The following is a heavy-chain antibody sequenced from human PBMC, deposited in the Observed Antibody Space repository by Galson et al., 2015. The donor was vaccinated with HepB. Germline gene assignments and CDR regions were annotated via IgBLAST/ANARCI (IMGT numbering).Heavy chain of an antibody. CDR3: ARDFAVTTNHNTLDV. CDR2: INAGNGNT. V-gene: IGHV1-3*01. Sequence: SVKVSCKASGYTFTNYAIHWVRQAPGQRLEWMGWINAGNGNTEYSQKFQGRVTITRDTSASTAYMELSSLTSEDTAVYYCARDFAVTTNHNTLDVWGQGTMVTVSS. CDR1: GYTFTNYA. J-gene: IGHJ3*01. D-gene: IGHD4-11*01.